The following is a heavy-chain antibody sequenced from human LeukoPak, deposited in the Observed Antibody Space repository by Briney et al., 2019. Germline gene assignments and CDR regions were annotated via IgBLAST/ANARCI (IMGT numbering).Heavy chain of an antibody. CDR1: GGSFSGYY. D-gene: IGHD2-2*01. J-gene: IGHJ4*02. Sequence: PSETLSLTCAVSGGSFSGYYWGWIRQAPGKGLEWIGEINQSGVTDYNPSLKSRVTISLDTSTTQFSLRLSSVTAADTAVYYCARGPPQDYCITTNCYFVFDSWGQGTLVTVSS. CDR2: INQSGVT. V-gene: IGHV4-34*01. CDR3: ARGPPQDYCITTNCYFVFDS.